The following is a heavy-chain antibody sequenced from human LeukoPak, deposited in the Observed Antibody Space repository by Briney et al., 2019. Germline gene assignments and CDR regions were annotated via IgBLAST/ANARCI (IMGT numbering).Heavy chain of an antibody. D-gene: IGHD6-13*01. CDR3: ARDVEQLGFDY. Sequence: PPETLSLTCTVSGGSFSSGSYYWSWIRQHPGKGLEWIGYIYYSGSTYYNPSLKSRVTISVDTSKNQFSLKLSSVTAADTAVYYCARDVEQLGFDYWGQGTLVTVSS. V-gene: IGHV4-31*03. CDR1: GGSFSSGSYY. CDR2: IYYSGST. J-gene: IGHJ4*02.